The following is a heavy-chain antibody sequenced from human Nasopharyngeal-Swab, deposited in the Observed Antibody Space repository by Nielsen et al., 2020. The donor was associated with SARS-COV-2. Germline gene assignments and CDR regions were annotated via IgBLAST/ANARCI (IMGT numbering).Heavy chain of an antibody. J-gene: IGHJ4*02. CDR3: TRDDFWSGYYPY. CDR1: GFTFGDYA. D-gene: IGHD3-3*01. CDR2: IRSKAYGGTT. V-gene: IGHV3-49*04. Sequence: GESLKISCTASGFTFGDYAMSWVRQAPGKGLEGVGFIRSKAYGGTTEYAASVKGRFTISRDDSKSIAYLQMNSLKTEDTAVYYCTRDDFWSGYYPYWGQGTLVTVSS.